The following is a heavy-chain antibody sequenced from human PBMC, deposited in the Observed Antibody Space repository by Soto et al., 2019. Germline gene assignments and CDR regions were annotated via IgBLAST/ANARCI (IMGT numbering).Heavy chain of an antibody. J-gene: IGHJ5*02. CDR1: GGTFSSYA. CDR3: ARDYYGSGSYSPPFDP. CDR2: IIPIFGTA. D-gene: IGHD3-10*01. V-gene: IGHV1-69*13. Sequence: GASVKVSCKASGGTFSSYAISWVRQAPGQGLEWMGGIIPIFGTANYAQKFRGRVTITADESTSTAYMELSSLRSEDTAVYYCARDYYGSGSYSPPFDPWGQGTLVTVSS.